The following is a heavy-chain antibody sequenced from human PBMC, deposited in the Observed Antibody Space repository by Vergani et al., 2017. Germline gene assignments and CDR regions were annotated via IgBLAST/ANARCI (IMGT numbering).Heavy chain of an antibody. CDR2: IYYSGST. CDR1: GGSISSSSYY. Sequence: QLQLQESGPGLVKPSETLSLTCTVSGGSISSSSYYWGWIRQPPGKGLEWIGSIYYSGSTYYNPSLKSRVTISVDTSKNQFSLKLSSVTAADTAVYYCGGLYPSNSPPHWYFDLWGRGTLVTVSS. D-gene: IGHD4-23*01. CDR3: GGLYPSNSPPHWYFDL. V-gene: IGHV4-39*01. J-gene: IGHJ2*01.